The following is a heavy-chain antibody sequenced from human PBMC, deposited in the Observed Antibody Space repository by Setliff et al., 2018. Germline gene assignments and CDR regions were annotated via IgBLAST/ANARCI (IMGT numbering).Heavy chain of an antibody. CDR2: VYYSGNT. J-gene: IGHJ3*02. CDR3: ARGKTFFGAFIRAFDI. D-gene: IGHD3-3*01. V-gene: IGHV4-59*11. Sequence: SETLSLTCSVSGGSIDSHYWSWIRQPPGKGLEWIGSVYYSGNTNYNPSLKSRVTISIDTSKNQFSLKLSSVTAADTAVYHCARGKTFFGAFIRAFDIWGQGRMVTVSS. CDR1: GGSIDSHY.